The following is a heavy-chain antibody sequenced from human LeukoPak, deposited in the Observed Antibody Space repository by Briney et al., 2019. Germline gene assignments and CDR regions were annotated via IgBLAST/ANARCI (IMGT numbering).Heavy chain of an antibody. Sequence: GGSLRLSCVASGFIFSTYAMHWIRQAPGKGLEWVSYISSSGSTIYYADSVKGRFTISRDNAKNSLYLQMNSLRAEDTAVYYCARRYSGYDLSAFDIWGQGTMVTVSS. V-gene: IGHV3-48*04. J-gene: IGHJ3*02. CDR1: GFIFSTYA. CDR3: ARRYSGYDLSAFDI. CDR2: ISSSGSTI. D-gene: IGHD5-12*01.